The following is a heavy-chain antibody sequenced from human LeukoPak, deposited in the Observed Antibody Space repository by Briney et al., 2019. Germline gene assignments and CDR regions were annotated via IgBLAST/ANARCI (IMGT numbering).Heavy chain of an antibody. CDR3: ARDGCGGDCYLADY. V-gene: IGHV3-33*01. D-gene: IGHD2-21*02. CDR2: IWYDGSKK. J-gene: IGHJ4*02. Sequence: PGGSLRLSCAASGFIFSSYGMHWVRQAPGKGLEWVAVIWYDGSKKHHADSVKGRFTISRDNSKNTLYLQMNSLRAEDMAVYYCARDGCGGDCYLADYWGQGTLVTVSS. CDR1: GFIFSSYG.